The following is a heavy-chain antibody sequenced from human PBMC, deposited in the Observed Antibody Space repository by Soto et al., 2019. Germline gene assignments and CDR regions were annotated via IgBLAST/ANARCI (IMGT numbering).Heavy chain of an antibody. V-gene: IGHV1-69*13. D-gene: IGHD3-3*01. J-gene: IGHJ6*02. CDR2: IIPIFGTA. Sequence: SVKVSCKASGGTFSSYAISWVRQAPGQGLEWMGGIIPIFGTANYAQKFQGRVTITADESTSTAYMELSSLRSEDTAVYYCARYYDFWSGSIRGYYYYGMDVWGQGTTVTVSS. CDR1: GGTFSSYA. CDR3: ARYYDFWSGSIRGYYYYGMDV.